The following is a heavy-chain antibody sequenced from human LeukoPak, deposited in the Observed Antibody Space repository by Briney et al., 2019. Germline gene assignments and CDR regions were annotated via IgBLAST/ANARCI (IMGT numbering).Heavy chain of an antibody. CDR2: MNPNSDKT. J-gene: IGHJ4*02. D-gene: IGHD6-13*01. CDR3: ARGRPGLASAGTYDF. Sequence: GASVKVSCKASGYTFTSSDINWVRQAPGQGLEWMGWMNPNSDKTGSARKFQGRVAMTKSISISTAYIEVSSLGYEDTATYYCARGRPGLASAGTYDFWGQGTLITVSS. V-gene: IGHV1-8*01. CDR1: GYTFTSSD.